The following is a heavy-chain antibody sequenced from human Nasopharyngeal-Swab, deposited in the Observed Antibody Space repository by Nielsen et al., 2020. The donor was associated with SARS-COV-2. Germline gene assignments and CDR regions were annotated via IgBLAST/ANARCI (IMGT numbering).Heavy chain of an antibody. J-gene: IGHJ4*02. CDR3: ARAWSCDSSGCYFDY. D-gene: IGHD3-22*01. CDR2: IYSGGST. V-gene: IGHV3-53*01. CDR1: GFTVSSNY. Sequence: GESLKISCAASGFTVSSNYMSWVRQAPGKGLEWVSVIYSGGSTYYADSVKGRFTTSRDNSKNTLYLQMNSLRAEDTAVYYCARAWSCDSSGCYFDYWGQGTLVTVSS.